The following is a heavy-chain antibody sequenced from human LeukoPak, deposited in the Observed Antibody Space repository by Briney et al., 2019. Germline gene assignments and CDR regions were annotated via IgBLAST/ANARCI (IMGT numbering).Heavy chain of an antibody. V-gene: IGHV3-21*01. CDR1: GFTFSSYG. CDR3: ARVKEASAFDI. CDR2: IFPSGGEI. D-gene: IGHD5-12*01. Sequence: GGTLRLSCAASGFTFSSYGMIWVRQPPGKGLEWVSSIFPSGGEIHYADSVRGRFTISRDNAKNSLYLQMNSLRAEDTAVYYCARVKEASAFDIWGQGTMVTVSS. J-gene: IGHJ3*02.